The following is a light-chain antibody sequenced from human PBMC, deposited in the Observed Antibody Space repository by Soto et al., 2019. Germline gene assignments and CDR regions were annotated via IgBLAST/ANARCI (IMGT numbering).Light chain of an antibody. CDR2: ETS. CDR1: QSISRW. J-gene: IGKJ1*01. V-gene: IGKV1-5*03. Sequence: DVQMTQSPSTLSASVGDRVTITCRASQSISRWLAWYQQKPGKAPKLLIYETSSLEDGVPSRFTGSGSATEFSLTITSLQPEDFASYYCQQYKDYWTFGQGTKVDMK. CDR3: QQYKDYWT.